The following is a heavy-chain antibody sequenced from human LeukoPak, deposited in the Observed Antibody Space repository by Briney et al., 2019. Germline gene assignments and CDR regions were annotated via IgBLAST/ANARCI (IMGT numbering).Heavy chain of an antibody. Sequence: PSETLSLTCTFSGSSISTSYWSWIRWPPGKGLEWIAYIYYSGYTNYNPSLKSRVTISIDTSKNQFSLKLSSVTAADTAVYYCARARSDSGRFDSWGQGTLVTVSS. CDR1: GSSISTSY. V-gene: IGHV4-59*01. CDR2: IYYSGYT. J-gene: IGHJ4*02. CDR3: ARARSDSGRFDS. D-gene: IGHD1-26*01.